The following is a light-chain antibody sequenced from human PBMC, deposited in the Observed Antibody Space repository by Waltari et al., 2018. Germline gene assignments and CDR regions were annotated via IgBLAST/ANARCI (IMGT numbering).Light chain of an antibody. CDR1: QSVGKY. V-gene: IGKV3-20*01. CDR3: QKYRSLPAT. J-gene: IGKJ1*01. CDR2: HAS. Sequence: EVVLTQSPGTLSLSPGEGATLSCRASQSVGKYLAWYQQRPGQAPRLLIYHASIRATCIPDRFSGSGSETDFSLTISRLEPEDFAVYYCQKYRSLPATFGQGTKVEI.